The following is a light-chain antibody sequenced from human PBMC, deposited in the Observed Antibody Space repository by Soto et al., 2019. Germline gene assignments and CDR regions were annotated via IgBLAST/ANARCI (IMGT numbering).Light chain of an antibody. CDR3: HQYNTWPPVT. CDR2: AAS. Sequence: DIQMTQSPSSVSSSVGDRVTITCRASQGISSWLGWYQQKPGKAPKLLIYAASSLQSGVPSRFSGSGSGTEFTLTISSLQSEDFAVYYCHQYNTWPPVTFGGGTKVEIK. J-gene: IGKJ4*01. V-gene: IGKV1-12*01. CDR1: QGISSW.